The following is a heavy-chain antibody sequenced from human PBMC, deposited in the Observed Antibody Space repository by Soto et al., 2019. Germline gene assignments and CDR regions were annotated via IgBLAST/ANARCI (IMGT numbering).Heavy chain of an antibody. CDR3: ARGGRSVSPLNWFDP. CDR1: GGSISSYY. Sequence: SETLSLTCTVSGGSISSYYWSWIRQPPGKGLEWIGYIYYSGSTNYNPSLKSRVTISVDTSKNQFSLKLSSVTAADTAVYYCARGGRSVSPLNWFDPWGQGTLVTVSS. V-gene: IGHV4-59*01. J-gene: IGHJ5*02. CDR2: IYYSGST.